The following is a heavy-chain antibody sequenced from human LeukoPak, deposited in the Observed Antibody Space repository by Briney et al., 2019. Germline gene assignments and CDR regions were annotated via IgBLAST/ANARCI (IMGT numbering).Heavy chain of an antibody. CDR3: ARDDSSGYYSDY. CDR1: GGSISSYY. V-gene: IGHV4-59*12. Sequence: SETLSLTCTVSGGSISSYYWSWIRQPPGKGLEWIGYIYYSGTTNYNPSLKSRVTISVDTSKNQFSLKLSSVTAADTAVYYCARDDSSGYYSDYWGQGTLVTVSS. D-gene: IGHD3-22*01. J-gene: IGHJ4*02. CDR2: IYYSGTT.